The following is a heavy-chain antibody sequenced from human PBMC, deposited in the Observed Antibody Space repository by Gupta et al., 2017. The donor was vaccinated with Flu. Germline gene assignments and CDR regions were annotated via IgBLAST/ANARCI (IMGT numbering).Heavy chain of an antibody. D-gene: IGHD1-26*01. V-gene: IGHV1-2*06. CDR3: ARGRVGATFSGFYMDV. Sequence: QVQLVQSGAEVKKPGASVKVSCQASGYIFTGYSMHWMLQAPGQGLEWIGRINPYSGGTKYARKLLGRVTMTSETSISTAYMELSSLRSDDTAVYYCARGRVGATFSGFYMDVWGKGTTVVVSS. CDR1: GYIFTGYS. J-gene: IGHJ6*03. CDR2: INPYSGGT.